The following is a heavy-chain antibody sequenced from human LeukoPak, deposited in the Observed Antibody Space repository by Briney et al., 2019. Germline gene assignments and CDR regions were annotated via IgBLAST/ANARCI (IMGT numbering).Heavy chain of an antibody. D-gene: IGHD2-2*01. Sequence: SETLSVTCAVYGVSFSGYYWSWIRQAPGEGLEWIGELNHSGSSNYNPSLKSRVTISVDTSKNQFSLKLSSVAAADTAVYYCARSRLATEGGVVVPAAKFGGYYYYGMDVWGKGTTVTVSS. CDR2: LNHSGSS. CDR3: ARSRLATEGGVVVPAAKFGGYYYYGMDV. V-gene: IGHV4-34*01. J-gene: IGHJ6*04. CDR1: GVSFSGYY.